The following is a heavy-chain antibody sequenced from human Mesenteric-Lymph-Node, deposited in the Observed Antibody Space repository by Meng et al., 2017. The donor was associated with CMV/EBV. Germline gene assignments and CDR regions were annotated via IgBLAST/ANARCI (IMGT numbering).Heavy chain of an antibody. Sequence: ASVKVSCKASGYTFTGYYMHWVRQAPGQGLEWMGWINPNSGDTSYAQRFQGRITMTRDTSISTAYMDLSRLRSDDTAMYYCARDAGELSADYWGQGTLVTVSS. V-gene: IGHV1-2*02. J-gene: IGHJ4*02. CDR3: ARDAGELSADY. D-gene: IGHD1-7*01. CDR2: INPNSGDT. CDR1: GYTFTGYY.